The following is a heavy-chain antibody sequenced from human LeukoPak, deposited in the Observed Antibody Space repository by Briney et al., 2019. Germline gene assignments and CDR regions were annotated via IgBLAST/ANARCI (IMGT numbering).Heavy chain of an antibody. V-gene: IGHV3-30*04. CDR1: GFTFSSYA. Sequence: GRSLRLSCAASGFTFSSYAMHWVRQAPGKGLEWVAVISYDGSNKYYADSVKGRFTISRDNSKNTLYLQMNSLRAEDTAVYYCAKDWGHCSSTSCTDPWGQGTLVTVSS. CDR2: ISYDGSNK. J-gene: IGHJ5*02. D-gene: IGHD2-2*01. CDR3: AKDWGHCSSTSCTDP.